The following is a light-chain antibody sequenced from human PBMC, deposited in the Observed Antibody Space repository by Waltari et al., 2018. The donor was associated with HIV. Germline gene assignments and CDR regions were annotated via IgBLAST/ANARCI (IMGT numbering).Light chain of an antibody. CDR1: RSAIGAYDS. Sequence: QSALTQPPSASGSLGPSVPISCTGSRSAIGAYDSVSWFQQPPRSAPKLLLYEVTRRPSTVSDRFSGSRSGSTAFLTVAGLQPDDEATYFCSSYGDSLRVLFGGGTNVTVL. CDR2: EVT. V-gene: IGLV2-8*01. J-gene: IGLJ3*02. CDR3: SSYGDSLRVL.